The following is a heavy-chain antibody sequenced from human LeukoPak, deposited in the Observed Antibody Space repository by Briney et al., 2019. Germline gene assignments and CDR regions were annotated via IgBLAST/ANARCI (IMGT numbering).Heavy chain of an antibody. V-gene: IGHV3-33*06. Sequence: GSLRLSCAASGFTFSSYGMHWVRQAPGKGLEWVAVIWYDGSNKYYADSVKGRFTISRDNSKNTLYLQMISLRAEDTAVYYCAKDYKVRSGEPPIDYWGQGTLVTVSS. CDR1: GFTFSSYG. CDR3: AKDYKVRSGEPPIDY. J-gene: IGHJ4*02. D-gene: IGHD7-27*01. CDR2: IWYDGSNK.